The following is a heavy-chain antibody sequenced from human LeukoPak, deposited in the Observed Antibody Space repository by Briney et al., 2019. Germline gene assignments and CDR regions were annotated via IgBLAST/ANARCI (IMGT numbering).Heavy chain of an antibody. CDR3: ARDRRNWNVEYNWFDP. CDR2: IYYSGST. V-gene: IGHV4-59*01. Sequence: SETLSLTCTVSGGSISSYYWSWIRQPPGKGLEWIGYIYYSGSTNYNPSLKSRVTISVDTSENQFSLKLSSVTAADTAVYYCARDRRNWNVEYNWFDPWGQGTLVTVSS. D-gene: IGHD1-20*01. CDR1: GGSISSYY. J-gene: IGHJ5*02.